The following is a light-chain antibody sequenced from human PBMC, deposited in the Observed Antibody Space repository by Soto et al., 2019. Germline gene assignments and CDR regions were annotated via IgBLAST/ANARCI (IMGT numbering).Light chain of an antibody. CDR2: AAS. Sequence: DIQMTQSPSSVCASVGDRVTISCRSSQDISTWLAWYQQKPGKAPKLLIYAASSLPSGVPSRFSGSGSGTDFTLTIGGLHPEDFPSYYCQQSYSTPITFGQGTQLEIK. CDR1: QDISTW. J-gene: IGKJ5*01. CDR3: QQSYSTPIT. V-gene: IGKV1-12*01.